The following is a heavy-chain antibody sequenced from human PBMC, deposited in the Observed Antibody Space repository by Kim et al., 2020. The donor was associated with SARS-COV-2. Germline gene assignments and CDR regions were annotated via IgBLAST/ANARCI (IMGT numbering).Heavy chain of an antibody. Sequence: GGSLRLSCAASGFTFSDYYMSWIRQAPGKGLEWVSYISSSGSTIYYADSVKGRFTISRDNAKNSLYLQMNSLRAEDTAVYYCARDLYPIAVGGTNYYYYYGSDVWGQGTTDTVP. CDR2: ISSSGSTI. J-gene: IGHJ6*02. CDR1: GFTFSDYY. V-gene: IGHV3-11*04. D-gene: IGHD6-19*01. CDR3: ARDLYPIAVGGTNYYYYYGSDV.